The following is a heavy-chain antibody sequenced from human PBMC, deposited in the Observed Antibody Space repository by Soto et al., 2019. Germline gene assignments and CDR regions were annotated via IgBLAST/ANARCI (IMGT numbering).Heavy chain of an antibody. CDR2: INAGNGNT. D-gene: IGHD3-9*01. CDR1: GYTFTSYA. CDR3: ARDHSEGYDILTGYRGFDP. V-gene: IGHV1-3*01. J-gene: IGHJ5*02. Sequence: ASVKVSCKASGYTFTSYAMHWVRQAPGQRLEWMGWINAGNGNTKYSQKFQGRVTITRDTSASTAYMELSSLRSEDTAVYYCARDHSEGYDILTGYRGFDPWGQGTLVTVSS.